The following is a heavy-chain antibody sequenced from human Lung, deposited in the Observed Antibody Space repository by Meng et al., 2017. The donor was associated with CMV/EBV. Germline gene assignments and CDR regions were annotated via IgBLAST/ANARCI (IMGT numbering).Heavy chain of an antibody. D-gene: IGHD2-2*01. CDR1: GFTFSSYA. Sequence: SCAASGFTFSSYAMHWVRQAPGKGLEWVAVISYDGSNKYYADFVKGRFTISRDNSKNTLYLQMNSLRAEDTAVYYCARDWNVVVPAATYYYYGMDVXGQGXTVTVSS. CDR2: ISYDGSNK. J-gene: IGHJ6*02. CDR3: ARDWNVVVPAATYYYYGMDV. V-gene: IGHV3-30-3*01.